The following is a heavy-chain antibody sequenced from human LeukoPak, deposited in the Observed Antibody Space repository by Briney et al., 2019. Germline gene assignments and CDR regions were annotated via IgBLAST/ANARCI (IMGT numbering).Heavy chain of an antibody. Sequence: GRSLRLSCAASGFTFSSYAMHWVRQAPGKGLEWVSAISGSGDSTYYADSAKGRFTISRDNSKNTLYLQMDSLRVEDTAVYYCAKGTVRYYFDYWGQGTLVTVSS. D-gene: IGHD4-11*01. CDR2: ISGSGDST. CDR1: GFTFSSYA. J-gene: IGHJ4*02. V-gene: IGHV3-23*01. CDR3: AKGTVRYYFDY.